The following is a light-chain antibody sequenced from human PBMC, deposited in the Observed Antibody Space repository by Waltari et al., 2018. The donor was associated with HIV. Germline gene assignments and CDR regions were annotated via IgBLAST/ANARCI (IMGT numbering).Light chain of an antibody. CDR1: SHNIGAGYE. J-gene: IGLJ2*01. V-gene: IGLV1-40*01. CDR3: QSYDSSLSGVL. Sequence: QSVLTQPPSGSGAPGQRVTISCTGSSHNIGAGYEVHWYQQLPGTGPKLLIYDINNRPSGVPDRFSGSKSGTSASLAITGLQAEDEADYYCQSYDSSLSGVLFGGGTKLTVL. CDR2: DIN.